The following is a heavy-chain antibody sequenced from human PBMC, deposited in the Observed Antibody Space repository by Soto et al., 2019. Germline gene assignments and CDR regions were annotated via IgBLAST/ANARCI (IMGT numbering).Heavy chain of an antibody. CDR3: ARDSNYDILTGYYSAYYYYGMDV. D-gene: IGHD3-9*01. CDR2: ISSSSSYI. J-gene: IGHJ6*02. V-gene: IGHV3-21*01. Sequence: SGGSLRLSCAASGFTFSSYSMNWVRQAPGKGLEWVSSISSSSSYIYYADSVKGRFTISRDNAKNSLYLQMNSLRAEDTAVYYCARDSNYDILTGYYSAYYYYGMDVWGQGATVTVSS. CDR1: GFTFSSYS.